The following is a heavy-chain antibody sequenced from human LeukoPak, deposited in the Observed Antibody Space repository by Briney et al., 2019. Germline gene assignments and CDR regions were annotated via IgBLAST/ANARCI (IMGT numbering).Heavy chain of an antibody. Sequence: GGSLRLSCAASGFAFSGYSMNWIRQAPGKGLEWVAYISYSSYTIHYADSVKGRFTISRDNAKNSLYLQMNSLRAEDTAVYYCASIAARVYWGQGTLVTVSS. J-gene: IGHJ4*02. D-gene: IGHD6-6*01. CDR2: ISYSSYTI. V-gene: IGHV3-48*04. CDR1: GFAFSGYS. CDR3: ASIAARVY.